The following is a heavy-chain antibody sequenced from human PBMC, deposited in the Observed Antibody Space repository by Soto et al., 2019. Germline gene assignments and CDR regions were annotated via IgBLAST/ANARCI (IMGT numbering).Heavy chain of an antibody. V-gene: IGHV3-9*01. D-gene: IGHD3-10*01. CDR1: GFTFDDYA. Sequence: GGSLRLSCAASGFTFDDYAMHWVRQVPGKGLEWVSAISWNSANIGYADSVKGRFTISRDNAKRSLYLQMNSLRAEDAAVYYCAKDWRESLPGDAFDIWGQRTMVTVSS. CDR2: ISWNSANI. CDR3: AKDWRESLPGDAFDI. J-gene: IGHJ3*02.